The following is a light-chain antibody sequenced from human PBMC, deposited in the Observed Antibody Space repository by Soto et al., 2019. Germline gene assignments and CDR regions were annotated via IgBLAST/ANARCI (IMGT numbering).Light chain of an antibody. CDR3: SSYTTGGSV. V-gene: IGLV2-14*01. J-gene: IGLJ1*01. CDR2: EVS. CDR1: NSDIGGYNY. Sequence: QSALTQPASVSGSPGQSITISCTGTNSDIGGYNYVSWYQQHPAKAPKLMISEVSNRPSGVSLRFSGSKSGNTASLTISGLQAQDEADYYCSSYTTGGSVFGTGTKVTAL.